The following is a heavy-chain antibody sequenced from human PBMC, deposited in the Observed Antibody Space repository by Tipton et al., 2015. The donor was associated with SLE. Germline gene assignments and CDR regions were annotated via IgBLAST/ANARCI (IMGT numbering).Heavy chain of an antibody. V-gene: IGHV4-61*05. J-gene: IGHJ3*02. CDR2: IYYSGST. D-gene: IGHD3-16*02. Sequence: TLSLTCAVSGGSISSSSYYWGWIRQPPGKGLEWIGYIYYSGSTNYNPSLKSRVTISVDTSKNQFSLKLSSVTAADTAVYYCATSKSIYYDYVWGSYRAFDIWGQGTMVTVSS. CDR3: ATSKSIYYDYVWGSYRAFDI. CDR1: GGSISSSSYY.